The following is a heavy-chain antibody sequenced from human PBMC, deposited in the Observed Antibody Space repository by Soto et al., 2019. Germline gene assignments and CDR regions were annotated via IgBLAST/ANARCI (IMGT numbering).Heavy chain of an antibody. J-gene: IGHJ3*02. D-gene: IGHD6-19*01. CDR1: GGTFSSYA. CDR3: AGRWPKTTEPWLVNDAFDI. V-gene: IGHV1-69*12. Sequence: QVQLVQSGAEVKKPGSSVKVSCKASGGTFSSYAISWVRQAPGQGLEWMGGIIPIFGTANYAQKFQGRVTITADESTSTAYMELSSLRSEDTAVYYCAGRWPKTTEPWLVNDAFDIWGQGTMVTVSS. CDR2: IIPIFGTA.